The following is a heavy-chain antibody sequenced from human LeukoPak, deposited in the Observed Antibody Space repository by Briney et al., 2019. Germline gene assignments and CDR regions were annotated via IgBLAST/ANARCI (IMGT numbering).Heavy chain of an antibody. Sequence: PSETLSLTCTVSGGSISSSSYYWGWIRQPPGKGLEWIGSIYYSGSTYYNPSLKSRVAISVDTSKNQFSLKLSSVTAADTAVYYCARQGRMRGGLNYYYYYGMDVWGQGTTVTVSS. CDR3: ARQGRMRGGLNYYYYYGMDV. CDR1: GGSISSSSYY. D-gene: IGHD3-10*01. J-gene: IGHJ6*02. V-gene: IGHV4-39*01. CDR2: IYYSGST.